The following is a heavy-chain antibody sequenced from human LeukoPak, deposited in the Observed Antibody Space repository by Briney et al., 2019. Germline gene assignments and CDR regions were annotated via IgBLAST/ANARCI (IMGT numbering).Heavy chain of an antibody. J-gene: IGHJ3*02. CDR3: ARRDGSNCSGGSCYPDAFDI. D-gene: IGHD2-15*01. CDR1: GGSISSSSYY. Sequence: SETLSLTCTVSGGSISSSSYYWGWIRQPPGNGLEWIGSIYYSGSTYYNPSLKSRVTISVDTSKNQFSLKLSSVTAADTAVYYCARRDGSNCSGGSCYPDAFDIWGQGTMVTVSS. CDR2: IYYSGST. V-gene: IGHV4-39*01.